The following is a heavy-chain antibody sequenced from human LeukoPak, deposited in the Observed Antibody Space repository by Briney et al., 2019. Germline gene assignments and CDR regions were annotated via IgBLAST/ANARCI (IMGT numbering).Heavy chain of an antibody. CDR1: GFTFSSYW. CDR3: ARGKVDTAMAIDY. Sequence: GGSLRLSCAASGFTFSSYWMHWVRQAPGKGLVWVSRINSDGSSTSYADSVKGRFTISRDNAKNTLYLQMNSLRAEDTAVYYCARGKVDTAMAIDYCGQGTLVTVSS. J-gene: IGHJ4*02. D-gene: IGHD5-18*01. CDR2: INSDGSST. V-gene: IGHV3-74*01.